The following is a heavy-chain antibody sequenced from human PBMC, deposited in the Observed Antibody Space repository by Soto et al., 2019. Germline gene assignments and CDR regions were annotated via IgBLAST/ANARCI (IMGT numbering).Heavy chain of an antibody. J-gene: IGHJ4*02. CDR3: ARERQWGPLPY. CDR1: GYTFTNYG. CDR2: VSAYNRNT. V-gene: IGHV1-18*04. Sequence: QVQLVQSGAEVKRPGASMKVSCEAYGYTFTNYGITWVRQAPGQGLEWMGWVSAYNRNTNYAQKFEDRVTMTTDTSTGTAYMELRNLRADDTAVYFCARERQWGPLPYGGQGTLLTVSS. D-gene: IGHD6-19*01.